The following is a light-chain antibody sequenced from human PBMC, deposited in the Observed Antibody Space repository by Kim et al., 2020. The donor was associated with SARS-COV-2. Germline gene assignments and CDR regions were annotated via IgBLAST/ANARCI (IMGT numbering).Light chain of an antibody. Sequence: SVALRQTARITCGGNNIGSKNVHWYQQKPGQAPVLVIYRDSNRPSGIPERFSGSNSGNTATLTISRAQAGDEADYYCQVWDSSPVVFGGGTQLTVL. V-gene: IGLV3-9*01. J-gene: IGLJ2*01. CDR2: RDS. CDR1: NIGSKN. CDR3: QVWDSSPVV.